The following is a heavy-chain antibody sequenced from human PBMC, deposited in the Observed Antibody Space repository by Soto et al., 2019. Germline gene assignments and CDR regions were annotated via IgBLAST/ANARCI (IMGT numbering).Heavy chain of an antibody. J-gene: IGHJ6*01. D-gene: IGHD1-1*01. CDR2: TTYDGGIK. CDR1: VFSFSSYG. Sequence: LRLSGAASVFSFSSYGMEWVRPAPGKGLEWVAATTYDGGIKHYVDSVKGRFTISRDNSKNTLYLQMNSLRVEDTATYYCAGALENPYFYYGLNVWGQGTTVTVAS. CDR3: AGALENPYFYYGLNV. V-gene: IGHV3-30*03.